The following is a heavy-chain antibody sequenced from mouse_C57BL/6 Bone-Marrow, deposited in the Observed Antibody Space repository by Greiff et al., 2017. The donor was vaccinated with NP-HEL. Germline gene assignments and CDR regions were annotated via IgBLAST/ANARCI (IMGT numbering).Heavy chain of an antibody. D-gene: IGHD2-4*01. J-gene: IGHJ1*03. CDR1: GYTFTSYW. CDR3: ARDYYGSFEV. CDR2: IYPGSGST. V-gene: IGHV1-55*01. Sequence: QVQLQQPGAELVKPGASVKMSCKASGYTFTSYWITWVKQRPGQGLEWIGDIYPGSGSTNYNEKFKSKATLTVETSSSTAYMQRSSLTAEESAVYYCARDYYGSFEVGGRGNAVTVTS.